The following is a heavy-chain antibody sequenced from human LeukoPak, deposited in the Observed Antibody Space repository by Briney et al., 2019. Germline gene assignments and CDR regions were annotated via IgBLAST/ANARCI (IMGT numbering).Heavy chain of an antibody. D-gene: IGHD4-17*01. J-gene: IGHJ4*02. Sequence: ASVKVSCKASGYTFTSYGISWVRQAPGQGLEWMGWISGYNGNTNYAQKLQARITMTTDTSTSTAYMELRSLGSDDTAVYYCARVEEWGSSTVHYFDYWGQGTLVTVSS. CDR1: GYTFTSYG. CDR3: ARVEEWGSSTVHYFDY. V-gene: IGHV1-18*01. CDR2: ISGYNGNT.